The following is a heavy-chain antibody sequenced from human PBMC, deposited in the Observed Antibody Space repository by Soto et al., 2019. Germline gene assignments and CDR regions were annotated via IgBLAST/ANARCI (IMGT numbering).Heavy chain of an antibody. V-gene: IGHV4-4*07. D-gene: IGHD4-4*01. CDR1: GGSISDYY. CDR2: IYSSGSS. Sequence: SETLSLTCTVSGGSISDYYWSWIRQPAGKGLEWIGRIYSSGSSDYNPSLRSRVAMSVDMSKNQFSLKVTSVTAADTAVYYCARVAGDYSNPDGVDVWGQGTTVTVSS. CDR3: ARVAGDYSNPDGVDV. J-gene: IGHJ6*02.